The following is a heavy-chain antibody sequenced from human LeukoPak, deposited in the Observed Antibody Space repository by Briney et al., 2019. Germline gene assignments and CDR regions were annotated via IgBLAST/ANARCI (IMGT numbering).Heavy chain of an antibody. CDR2: TYSDGST. CDR1: GFTVSRNY. V-gene: IGHV3-53*01. J-gene: IGHJ6*02. CDR3: ARDGGSSTKEPTGGYYYYGMDI. Sequence: GGSLRLSCAASGFTVSRNYMSWVRQAPGKGLEWVSLTYSDGSTSYTESVKGRFTISRDNSKNTLSLQLNSLRAEDTAVYYCARDGGSSTKEPTGGYYYYGMDIWGQGTTVTVSS. D-gene: IGHD1-1*01.